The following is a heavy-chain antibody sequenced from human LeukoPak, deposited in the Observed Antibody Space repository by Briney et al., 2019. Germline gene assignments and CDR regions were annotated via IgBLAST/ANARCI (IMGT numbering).Heavy chain of an antibody. CDR1: GGTFSSYA. CDR3: ARVVAEGPYYYMDV. CDR2: IIPIFGTA. J-gene: IGHJ6*03. Sequence: GASVKVSCKASGGTFSSYAISWVRQAPGQGLEWMGGIIPIFGTANYAQKFQGRVTITTDESASTAYMELSSLSSEDTAVYYCARVVAEGPYYYMDVWGKGTTVTVSS. V-gene: IGHV1-69*05.